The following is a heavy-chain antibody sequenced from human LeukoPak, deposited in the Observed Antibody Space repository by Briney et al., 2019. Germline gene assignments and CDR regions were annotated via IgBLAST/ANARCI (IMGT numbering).Heavy chain of an antibody. D-gene: IGHD3-22*01. Sequence: GGSLRLSCAASGFTFDDYGMSWVRQAPGKGLEWVSSISSSSSYINYADSVKGRFTISRDNAKNSLYLEMNSLRAEDTAVYYCARAREYYYDSSGYYYAFDYWGQGTLVTVSS. CDR3: ARAREYYYDSSGYYYAFDY. J-gene: IGHJ4*02. V-gene: IGHV3-21*01. CDR1: GFTFDDYG. CDR2: ISSSSSYI.